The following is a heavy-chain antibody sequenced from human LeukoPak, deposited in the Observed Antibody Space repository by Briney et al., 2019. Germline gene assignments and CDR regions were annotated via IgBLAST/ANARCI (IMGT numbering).Heavy chain of an antibody. CDR3: AKDYYGSGSYYNTNWFDP. CDR2: ISGIGGST. V-gene: IGHV3-23*01. J-gene: IGHJ5*02. D-gene: IGHD3-10*01. Sequence: GGSLRLSCAASGFTFSSYSMSGVRQAPGKGLEWCSAISGIGGSTYYTDSVKGRFTISRDNSKNTLYLQMNSLRAEDTAVYYCAKDYYGSGSYYNTNWFDPWGQGTLVTVSS. CDR1: GFTFSSYS.